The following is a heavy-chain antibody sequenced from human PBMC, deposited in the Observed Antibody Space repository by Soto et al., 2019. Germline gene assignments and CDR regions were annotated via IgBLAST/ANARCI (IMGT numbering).Heavy chain of an antibody. V-gene: IGHV1-2*04. CDR1: GYTFTGYY. Sequence: ASVKVSCKASGYTFTGYYMHWVRQAPGQGLEWMGWINPNSGGTNYAQKFQGWVTMTRDTSISTAYMELSRLRSDDTAVYYCARAGIAAAGTGGDPTFDYWGQGTLVTVSS. D-gene: IGHD6-13*01. CDR2: INPNSGGT. J-gene: IGHJ4*02. CDR3: ARAGIAAAGTGGDPTFDY.